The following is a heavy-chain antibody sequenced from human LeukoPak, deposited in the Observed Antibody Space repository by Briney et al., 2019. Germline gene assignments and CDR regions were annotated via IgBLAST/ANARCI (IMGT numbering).Heavy chain of an antibody. CDR1: GGSISNYY. CDR2: IYYSGST. D-gene: IGHD5-24*01. J-gene: IGHJ4*02. V-gene: IGHV4-59*01. Sequence: TSETLSLTCTVSGGSISNYYWSWIRQPPGKELEWIGYIYYSGSTNYNPPLKSRVTISVDTSKNQFSLKLSSVTATDTAVYYCARGANGYYFDYWGQGTLVTVSS. CDR3: ARGANGYYFDY.